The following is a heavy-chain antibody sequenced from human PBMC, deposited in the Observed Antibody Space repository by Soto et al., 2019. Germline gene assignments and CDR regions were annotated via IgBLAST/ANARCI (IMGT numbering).Heavy chain of an antibody. CDR3: AEDNRSEELLQIDY. J-gene: IGHJ4*02. V-gene: IGHV4-39*01. CDR2: IYYSGST. CDR1: GGSISSSSYY. D-gene: IGHD3-10*01. Sequence: SETLSLTCTVSGGSISSSSYYWGWIRQPPGKGLEWIGSIYYSGSTYYNPSLKSRVTISVDTSKNPFSLKLSSVTAADTAVYCSAEDNRSEELLQIDYWGQGTLVTVSS.